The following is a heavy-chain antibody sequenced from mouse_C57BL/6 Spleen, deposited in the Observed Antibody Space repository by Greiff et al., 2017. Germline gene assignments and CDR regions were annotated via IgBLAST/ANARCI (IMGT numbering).Heavy chain of an antibody. Sequence: EVQLQESGPELVKPGASVKISCKASGYSFTGYYMNWVKQSPEKSLEWIGEINPSTGDTTYNQKFKAKATLTVDKSSSTAYMQLKSLTSEDSAVYYCARTPGDYWGQGTSVTVSS. CDR1: GYSFTGYY. CDR2: INPSTGDT. CDR3: ARTPGDY. J-gene: IGHJ4*01. V-gene: IGHV1-42*01.